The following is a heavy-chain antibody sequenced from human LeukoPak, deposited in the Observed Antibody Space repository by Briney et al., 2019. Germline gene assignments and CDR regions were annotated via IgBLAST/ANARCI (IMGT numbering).Heavy chain of an antibody. CDR1: GFTFSTYW. J-gene: IGHJ4*02. CDR3: ARGCSGGSCYDN. CDR2: ITTDGSGT. D-gene: IGHD2-15*01. Sequence: PGGSLRLSCAASGFTFSTYWMHWVRQAPGKGLVWVSRITTDGSGTTYADSVKGRFTISRDNAKNTLYLQMNSLRAEDTAVYYCARGCSGGSCYDNWGQGTLVTVSS. V-gene: IGHV3-74*01.